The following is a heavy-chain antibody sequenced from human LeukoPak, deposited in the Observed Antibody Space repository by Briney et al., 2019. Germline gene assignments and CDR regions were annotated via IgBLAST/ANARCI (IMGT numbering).Heavy chain of an antibody. D-gene: IGHD1-14*01. CDR3: AKRTATTEFDY. J-gene: IGHJ4*02. Sequence: DSVKGRFTISRDNSKNTLYLEMNSLGAEDTAVYYCAKRTATTEFDYWGQGALVTVSS. V-gene: IGHV3-30*02.